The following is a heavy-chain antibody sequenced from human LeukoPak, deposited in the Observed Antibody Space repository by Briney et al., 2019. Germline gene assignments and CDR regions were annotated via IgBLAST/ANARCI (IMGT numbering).Heavy chain of an antibody. D-gene: IGHD3-10*01. V-gene: IGHV3-66*01. CDR1: GFTVTTSY. Sequence: PGGSLRLSCAASGFTVTTSYINWVRQAPGKGLEWVSLIDNDGRTYYADSVKGRFTISRDDSKNTLYLQMNTLRAEDTAVFYCARGWGGSGWYFDLWGRGTLVTVSS. CDR2: IDNDGRT. CDR3: ARGWGGSGWYFDL. J-gene: IGHJ2*01.